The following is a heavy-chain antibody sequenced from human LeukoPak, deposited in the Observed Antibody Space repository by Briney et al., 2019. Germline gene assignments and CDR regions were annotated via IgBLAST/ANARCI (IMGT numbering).Heavy chain of an antibody. D-gene: IGHD1-14*01. CDR1: GFTFSSYD. Sequence: GGSLRLSCAPSGFTFSSYDMRGVRQAPGKGLEWVSAISGGGGSTYYADSVKGRFTISRDNSKNTLYLQMNSLRAEDTAVYYCARSGPYRGGYYFDYWGQGTLVTVSS. V-gene: IGHV3-23*01. J-gene: IGHJ4*02. CDR2: ISGGGGST. CDR3: ARSGPYRGGYYFDY.